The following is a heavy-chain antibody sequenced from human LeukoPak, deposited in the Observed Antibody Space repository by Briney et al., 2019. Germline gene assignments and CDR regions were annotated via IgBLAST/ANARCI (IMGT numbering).Heavy chain of an antibody. V-gene: IGHV1-18*01. J-gene: IGHJ4*02. Sequence: VASVKVSCKASGYTFTSYDINWVRQATGQGLDWMGWMNPNSGNTNYAQKLQGRVTMTTDTSTSTAYMELRSLGSDDTAVYYCARTPGYCSGGSCYSDYWGQGTLVTVSS. CDR1: GYTFTSYD. D-gene: IGHD2-15*01. CDR2: MNPNSGNT. CDR3: ARTPGYCSGGSCYSDY.